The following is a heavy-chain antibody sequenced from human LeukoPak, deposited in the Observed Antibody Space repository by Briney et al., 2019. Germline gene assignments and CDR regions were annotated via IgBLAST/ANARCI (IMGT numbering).Heavy chain of an antibody. J-gene: IGHJ4*02. CDR1: GGTFSSYA. D-gene: IGHD1-26*01. V-gene: IGHV1-69*04. Sequence: GASVKVSCKASGGTFSSYAISWVRQAPGQGLEWMGRIIPILGIANYAQKFQGRVTMTRDTSTSTVYMELSSLRSEDTAVYYCARAVGIVGATKMDYWGQGTLVTVSS. CDR3: ARAVGIVGATKMDY. CDR2: IIPILGIA.